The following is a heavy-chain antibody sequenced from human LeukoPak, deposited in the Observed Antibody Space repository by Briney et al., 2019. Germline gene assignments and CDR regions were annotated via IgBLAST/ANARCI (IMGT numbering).Heavy chain of an antibody. D-gene: IGHD3-10*01. CDR3: ARDRRLGITMVPCDY. CDR1: GASISSGSYY. CDR2: IYTTGST. J-gene: IGHJ4*02. Sequence: SETLSLTCTVSGASISSGSYYWSWIRQPAGKGLEWIGRIYTTGSTNYNPSLKSRVTISVDTSKNQFSLKLSSVTAADTAAYYCARDRRLGITMVPCDYWGQGTLVTVSS. V-gene: IGHV4-61*02.